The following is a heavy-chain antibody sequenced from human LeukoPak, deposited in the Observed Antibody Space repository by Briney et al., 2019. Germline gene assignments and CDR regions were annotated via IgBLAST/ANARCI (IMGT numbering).Heavy chain of an antibody. CDR1: GFTSRNYA. D-gene: IGHD1-14*01. Sequence: GGSLRLSCAASGFTSRNYAMSWVRQTPREGLEWVSDIGVSGGTTYYADSVKGRFTIPRDNSKDTLYLQMNGLRAEDTAVYYCAKRVTGTTKYFDYWGQGTLVTVSS. V-gene: IGHV3-23*01. CDR3: AKRVTGTTKYFDY. CDR2: IGVSGGTT. J-gene: IGHJ4*02.